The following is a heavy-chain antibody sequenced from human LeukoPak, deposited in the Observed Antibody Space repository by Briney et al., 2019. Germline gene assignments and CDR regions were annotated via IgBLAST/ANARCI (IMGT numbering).Heavy chain of an antibody. J-gene: IGHJ4*02. Sequence: GGSLRLSCTSSGFTFRNAWMTWVRQAPGKGLEWAGRIKSKTDGGTTDYPAPVNGRFTISRDDSKNTLYLQMNNLKTEDTAVYYCATDRGGPTNFDYWGQGTLVTVSS. CDR2: IKSKTDGGTT. D-gene: IGHD1-26*01. CDR3: ATDRGGPTNFDY. V-gene: IGHV3-15*01. CDR1: GFTFRNAW.